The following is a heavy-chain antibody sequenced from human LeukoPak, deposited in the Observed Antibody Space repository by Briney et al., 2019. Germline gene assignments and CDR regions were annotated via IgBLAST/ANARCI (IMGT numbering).Heavy chain of an antibody. CDR2: INPNSGGT. D-gene: IGHD3-22*01. J-gene: IGHJ5*02. CDR1: GYTFTGYY. V-gene: IGHV1-2*02. CDR3: ARYDIMSGGQFDP. Sequence: ASVKVSCKASGYTFTGYYMHWRRQAPGQGLGWMGGINPNSGGTNYAKKFQGRVTMTRDTSISTAYMELSRLRSDDTAVYYCARYDIMSGGQFDPWGQGTLVTVAS.